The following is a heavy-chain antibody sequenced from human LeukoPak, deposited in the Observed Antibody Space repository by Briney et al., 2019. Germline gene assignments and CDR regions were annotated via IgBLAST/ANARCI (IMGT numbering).Heavy chain of an antibody. V-gene: IGHV3-7*01. J-gene: IGHJ5*02. Sequence: PGGSLRLSCAASGFTFSSYAMTWVRQAPGKGLEWVANIKQDGSEKYYVDSVKGRFTISRDNAKNSLYLQMNSLRAEDTAVYYCARDRTAATWGQGTLVTVSS. CDR1: GFTFSSYA. CDR2: IKQDGSEK. D-gene: IGHD6-25*01. CDR3: ARDRTAAT.